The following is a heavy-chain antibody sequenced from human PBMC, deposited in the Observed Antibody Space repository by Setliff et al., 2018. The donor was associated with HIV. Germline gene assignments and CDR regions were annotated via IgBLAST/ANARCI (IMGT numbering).Heavy chain of an antibody. V-gene: IGHV4-4*09. CDR2: IYTSRGT. D-gene: IGHD2-8*01. Sequence: SETLSLTCTVSGGSISGYHWNWLRQTPGKGLEWIGYIYTSRGTNYNHSLRTRVIISVDTSNQFSLKLNSVTAADTAVYYCARRGRDGVFIMFATGFDPWGQGARVTV. J-gene: IGHJ5*02. CDR3: ARRGRDGVFIMFATGFDP. CDR1: GGSISGYH.